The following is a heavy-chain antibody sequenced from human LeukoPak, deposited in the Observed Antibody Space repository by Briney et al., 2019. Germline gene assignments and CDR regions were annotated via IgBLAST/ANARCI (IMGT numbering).Heavy chain of an antibody. CDR2: IYYSGST. J-gene: IGHJ3*02. CDR1: GGSISSYY. V-gene: IGHV4-59*01. CDR3: ASTRVVVDAFDI. D-gene: IGHD2-15*01. Sequence: SETLSLTCTVSGGSISSYYWSWIRQPPGKGLEWIGYIYYSGSTNCNPSLKSRVTISVDTSKNQFSLKLSSVAAADTAVYYCASTRVVVDAFDIWGQGTMVTVSS.